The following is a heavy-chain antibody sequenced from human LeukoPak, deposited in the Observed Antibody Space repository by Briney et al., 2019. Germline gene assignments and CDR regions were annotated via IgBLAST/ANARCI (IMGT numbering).Heavy chain of an antibody. CDR1: GFTFSNYA. D-gene: IGHD1-14*01. CDR2: ISYDGSNK. J-gene: IGHJ6*02. V-gene: IGHV3-30*04. Sequence: PGKSLRLSCEASGFTFSNYALHWVRQAPGKGLEWVAVISYDGSNKYYADSVKGRFTISRDNSKNTLYLQMNSLRAEDTAVYYCANIALPHYNPPYYYYGMDVWGQGTTVTVSS. CDR3: ANIALPHYNPPYYYYGMDV.